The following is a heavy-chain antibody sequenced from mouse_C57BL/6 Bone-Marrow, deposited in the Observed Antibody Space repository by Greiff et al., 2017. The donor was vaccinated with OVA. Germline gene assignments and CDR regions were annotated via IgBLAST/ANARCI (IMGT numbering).Heavy chain of an antibody. J-gene: IGHJ1*03. CDR1: GFNIKDDY. D-gene: IGHD1-1*01. CDR3: TTPTVVATRCFDV. CDR2: IDPENGDT. V-gene: IGHV14-4*01. Sequence: VQLQQSGAELVRPGASVKLSCTASGFNIKDDYMHWVKQRPEQGLEWIGWIDPENGDTEYASKFQGKATITADTSSNTAYLQLSSLTSEDTAVYYGTTPTVVATRCFDVWGTGTTVTVSS.